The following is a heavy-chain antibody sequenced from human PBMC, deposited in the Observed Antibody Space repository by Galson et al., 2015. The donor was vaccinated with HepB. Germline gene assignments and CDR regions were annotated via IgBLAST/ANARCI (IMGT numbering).Heavy chain of an antibody. V-gene: IGHV3-23*03. CDR1: GFTFRNFA. J-gene: IGHJ4*02. CDR3: AKQAGNFIESWYFDY. Sequence: SLRLSCAASGFTFRNFAMSWVRQAPGKGLEWVSSIEKDGSGTYSAGSVGGRFTISRDNSKNTLYLQLNSLRGEDTAVYYCAKQAGNFIESWYFDYWGQGSLVTVSS. CDR2: IEKDGSGT. D-gene: IGHD2/OR15-2a*01.